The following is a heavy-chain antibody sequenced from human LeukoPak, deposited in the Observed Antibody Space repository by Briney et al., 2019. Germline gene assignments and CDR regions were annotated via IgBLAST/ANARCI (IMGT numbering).Heavy chain of an antibody. J-gene: IGHJ4*02. CDR1: GFTFSSYA. CDR3: AKDRDGDYQKIDY. Sequence: GGSLRLSCAASGFTFSSYAMSWVRQAPGKGLEWVSANSGSGGSTYYADSVKGRFTISRDNSKNTLYLQMNSLRAEDTAVYYCAKDRDGDYQKIDYWGQGTLVTVSS. D-gene: IGHD4-17*01. CDR2: NSGSGGST. V-gene: IGHV3-23*01.